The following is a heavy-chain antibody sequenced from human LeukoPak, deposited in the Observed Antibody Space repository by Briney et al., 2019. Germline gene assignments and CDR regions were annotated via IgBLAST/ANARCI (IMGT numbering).Heavy chain of an antibody. CDR1: ADSIRNFY. Sequence: SEALSLTCTVSADSIRNFYWNWIRQSPGKGLEWIGYIYQSGNTNYNPSLKSRVTISVDTSKNQFSLNLTSLTAADTAVYYCAKGGKGFPLGLRFDSWGQGTLVSVSS. V-gene: IGHV4-59*01. D-gene: IGHD2-21*01. CDR3: AKGGKGFPLGLRFDS. CDR2: IYQSGNT. J-gene: IGHJ4*02.